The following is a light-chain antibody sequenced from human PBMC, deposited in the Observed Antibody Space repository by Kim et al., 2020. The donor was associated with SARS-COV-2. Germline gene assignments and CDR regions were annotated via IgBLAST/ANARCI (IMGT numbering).Light chain of an antibody. CDR2: GAS. Sequence: EIVLTQSPGTLSLSPGERATLSCRASQSVSNNYLAWYQHKAGQAPRLLIYGASSRATDIPDRFSGSGSGTDFTLTISRLEPEDFAVYYCQQYDNSFTFGPGTKVDIK. CDR1: QSVSNNY. V-gene: IGKV3-20*01. CDR3: QQYDNSFT. J-gene: IGKJ3*01.